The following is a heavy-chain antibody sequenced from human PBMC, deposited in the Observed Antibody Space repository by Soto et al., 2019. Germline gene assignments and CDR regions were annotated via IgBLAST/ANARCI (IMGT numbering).Heavy chain of an antibody. V-gene: IGHV4-4*07. D-gene: IGHD6-13*01. CDR3: ARVNITAAATTVGY. Sequence: SGTMAITSAVSGGCISIYYLSWIRQHAGKGLEWIGRIYTSGSTNYNPSLKSRVTMSVDTSKNQFSLKLSSVTAADTAVYYCARVNITAAATTVGYWGQGTLVTV. J-gene: IGHJ4*02. CDR1: GGCISIYY. CDR2: IYTSGST.